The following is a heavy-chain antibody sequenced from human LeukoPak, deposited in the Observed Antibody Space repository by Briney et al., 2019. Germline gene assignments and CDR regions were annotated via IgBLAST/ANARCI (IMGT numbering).Heavy chain of an antibody. J-gene: IGHJ4*02. Sequence: PGRSLRLSCAASGFTFSSYAMHWVRQAPGKGLEWVAVISYDGSNKYYADSVKGRFTISRDNSKNTLYLQMNSLRAEDTAVYYCGREQGHSSSLFDYWGQGTLVTVSS. CDR3: GREQGHSSSLFDY. CDR2: ISYDGSNK. CDR1: GFTFSSYA. D-gene: IGHD6-13*01. V-gene: IGHV3-30-3*01.